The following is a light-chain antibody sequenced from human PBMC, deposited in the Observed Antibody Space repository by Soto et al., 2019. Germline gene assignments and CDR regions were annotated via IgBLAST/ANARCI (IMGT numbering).Light chain of an antibody. J-gene: IGLJ1*01. CDR2: DVS. V-gene: IGLV2-14*01. CDR3: TSYTINSTLRYV. CDR1: SSDVGAYKY. Sequence: SVLTQPASVSGSPGQSITISCTGTSSDVGAYKYVSWYQQHPGKAPRLMMYDVSNRPSGVSTRFSGSKSGNTASLTISGFQAEDEADYYCTSYTINSTLRYVFGTGTKVTV.